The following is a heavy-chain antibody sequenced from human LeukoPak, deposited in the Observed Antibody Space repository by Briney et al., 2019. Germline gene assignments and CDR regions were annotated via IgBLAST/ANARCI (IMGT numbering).Heavy chain of an antibody. D-gene: IGHD3-10*01. J-gene: IGHJ5*02. CDR2: IYADGAT. V-gene: IGHV3-66*02. CDR3: ARDRAGRKAWVEFDP. Sequence: GGSLRLSCAASGITVSQNDMSWVRQAPGRGLEWVSLIYADGATHYADSVKGRFTISRDNSKNTVYLEMNSLSPEDTAVYFCARDRAGRKAWVEFDPWGQGTLVTVSS. CDR1: GITVSQND.